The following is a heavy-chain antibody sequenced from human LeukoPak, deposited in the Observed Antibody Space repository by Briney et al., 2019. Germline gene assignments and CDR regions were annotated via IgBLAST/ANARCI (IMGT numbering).Heavy chain of an antibody. CDR1: GYSFTSYW. CDR3: ARHASPYSSNYYFDY. CDR2: IYPGDSGT. Sequence: GESLKISCKASGYSFTSYWIGWVRQMPGKGLEWMGIIYPGDSGTRYSPSFQGQVTISADKSISTAYLQWSSLKASDTAMYYCARHASPYSSNYYFDYWGQGALVTVSS. V-gene: IGHV5-51*01. D-gene: IGHD6-13*01. J-gene: IGHJ4*02.